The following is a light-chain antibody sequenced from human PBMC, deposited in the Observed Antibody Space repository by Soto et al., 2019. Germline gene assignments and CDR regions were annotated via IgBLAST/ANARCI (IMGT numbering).Light chain of an antibody. CDR1: SSDVGDYNY. CDR3: VSYTSIITFYV. V-gene: IGLV2-14*01. CDR2: EVS. J-gene: IGLJ1*01. Sequence: QSALTQPASVSGSPGQSITISCTGTSSDVGDYNYASWYQQHPGKAPKLIIFEVSDRPSGVSNRFSGSKSGNTASLTISGLQAEDEADYYCVSYTSIITFYVFGTGTKVTVL.